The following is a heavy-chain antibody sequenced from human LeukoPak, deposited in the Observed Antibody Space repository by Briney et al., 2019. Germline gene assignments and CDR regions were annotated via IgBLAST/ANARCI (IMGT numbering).Heavy chain of an antibody. J-gene: IGHJ5*02. D-gene: IGHD1-1*01. CDR3: ARGLEGFDP. CDR2: IYYSGDT. V-gene: IGHV4-59*12. CDR1: RDSISGYS. Sequence: NPSETLSLTCTVSRDSISGYSWSWIRQSPGGGLEWIGYIYYSGDTAYNPSLRSRVTMSVDTSKNQFSLQLSSVTAADTAVYYCARGLEGFDPWGQGTLVTVSS.